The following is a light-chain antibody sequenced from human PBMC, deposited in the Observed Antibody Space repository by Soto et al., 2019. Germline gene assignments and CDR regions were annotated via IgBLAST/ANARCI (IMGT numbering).Light chain of an antibody. J-gene: IGLJ1*01. Sequence: QSALTQPASVSGSPGQSITISCTGTSSDVGGYNYVSWYQHHPGKAPKLMISSVSSRPSGVSNRFSGSKSGNTASLTISGLQPEDEADYYCSSYTSSDTYVFGTGNKVTVL. CDR2: SVS. CDR1: SSDVGGYNY. V-gene: IGLV2-14*03. CDR3: SSYTSSDTYV.